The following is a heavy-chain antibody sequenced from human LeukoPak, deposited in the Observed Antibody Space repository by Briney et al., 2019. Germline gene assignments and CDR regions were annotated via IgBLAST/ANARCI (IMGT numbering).Heavy chain of an antibody. CDR3: ARETVDTAMVFDY. J-gene: IGHJ4*02. V-gene: IGHV1-2*02. CDR2: INPNSGGT. D-gene: IGHD5-18*01. Sequence: GRSLRLSCAASGYTFTGYYMHWVRQAPGQGLEWMGWINPNSGGTNYAQKFQGRVTMTRDTSISTAYMELSRLRSDDTAAYYCARETVDTAMVFDYWGQGTLVTVSS. CDR1: GYTFTGYY.